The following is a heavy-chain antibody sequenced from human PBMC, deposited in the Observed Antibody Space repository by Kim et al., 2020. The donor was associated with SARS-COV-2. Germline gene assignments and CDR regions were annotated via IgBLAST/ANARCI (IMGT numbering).Heavy chain of an antibody. J-gene: IGHJ6*02. Sequence: PYYAGYVMGRFTTSRENGKNSLYLQMTSLRAGDTAMYYCARGGDYFYGMDVWGQGTTVTVSS. CDR3: ARGGDYFYGMDV. V-gene: IGHV3-13*05. CDR2: P. D-gene: IGHD3-16*01.